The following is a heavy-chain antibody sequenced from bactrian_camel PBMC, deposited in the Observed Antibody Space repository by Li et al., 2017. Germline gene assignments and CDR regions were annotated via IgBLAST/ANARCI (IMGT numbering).Heavy chain of an antibody. CDR1: EYIGC. V-gene: IGHV3S53*01. D-gene: IGHD3*01. J-gene: IGHJ4*01. Sequence: VQLVESGGDSVQAGGSLRLSCVASEYIGCMGWFRQAPGKEREAVATIERDGSISYADSVKGRFAISRDNTKNILYLQMNNLEPEDTAKYYCAADRFRPHYGGGSDFCLVLLDYEYWGHGTQVTVS. CDR3: AADRFRPHYGGGSDFCLVLLDYEY. CDR2: IERDGSI.